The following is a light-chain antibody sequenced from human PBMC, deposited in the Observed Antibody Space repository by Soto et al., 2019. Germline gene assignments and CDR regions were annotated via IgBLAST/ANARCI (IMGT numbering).Light chain of an antibody. Sequence: QSALTQPPSVSGSPGQLVTISCTGTSGDVGSYNRVSWYQQPPGTAPKLMISEVTNRPSGVPDRFSGSKSGNTASLTISGLQAEDEADYYCSSYTSTYTWVFGGGTKLTVL. CDR3: SSYTSTYTWV. CDR1: SGDVGSYNR. CDR2: EVT. J-gene: IGLJ3*02. V-gene: IGLV2-18*02.